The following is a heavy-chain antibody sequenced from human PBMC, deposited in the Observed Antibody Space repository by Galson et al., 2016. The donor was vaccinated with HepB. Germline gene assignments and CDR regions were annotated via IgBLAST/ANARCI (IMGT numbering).Heavy chain of an antibody. Sequence: CAISGDSVSSKNGGWNWIRQSPSRGLEWLGKTYYLSKWYNDYSVSLKGRITISPDTSKNQFSLHLNSVTPEDTAVYYCAREPPVVPPTYYYYMDVWGGGITVTVSS. J-gene: IGHJ6*03. CDR3: AREPPVVPPTYYYYMDV. V-gene: IGHV6-1*01. D-gene: IGHD2-2*01. CDR2: TYYLSKWYN. CDR1: GDSVSSKNGG.